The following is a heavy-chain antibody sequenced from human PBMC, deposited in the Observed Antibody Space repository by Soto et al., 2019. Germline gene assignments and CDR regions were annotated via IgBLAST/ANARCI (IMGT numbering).Heavy chain of an antibody. CDR2: VVPIRRTA. CDR1: GGTFSSYR. V-gene: IGHV1-69*13. Sequence: GASVKVSFKASGGTFSSYRINWLRQAPGQGLEWVGGVVPIRRTADYAQTFQGRVSITADESARTSYMELRSLRSQDTAVYYCVRDSGAKLSSSWGQGTLVTVSS. CDR3: VRDSGAKLSSS. J-gene: IGHJ4*02. D-gene: IGHD6-13*01.